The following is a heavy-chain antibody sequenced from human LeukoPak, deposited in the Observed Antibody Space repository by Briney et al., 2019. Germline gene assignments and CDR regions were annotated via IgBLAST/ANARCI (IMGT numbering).Heavy chain of an antibody. D-gene: IGHD6-13*01. V-gene: IGHV3-23*01. CDR2: ISGSGGST. CDR1: GFTFSNYA. Sequence: GGSLRLSCAASGFTFSNYAMSWVRLRQAPGKGLEWVSAISGSGGSTYYADSVKGWFTISRDNSKNTLYLQMNSLRAEDTAVYYCAKGGQSTSSWYNYCGPGTLVTVSS. J-gene: IGHJ4*02. CDR3: AKGGQSTSSWYNY.